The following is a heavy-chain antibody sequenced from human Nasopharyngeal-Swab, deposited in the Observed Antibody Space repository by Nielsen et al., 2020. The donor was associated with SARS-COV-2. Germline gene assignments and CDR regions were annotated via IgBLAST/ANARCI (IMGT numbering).Heavy chain of an antibody. V-gene: IGHV4-59*01. CDR2: IYYSGST. CDR3: ARVFKESSFSRSSGPFDY. CDR1: GGSISSYY. Sequence: GSLRLSCTVSGGSISSYYWSWIRQPPGKGLEWIGYIYYSGSTNYNPSLKSRVHISVDTSKNQFSLKLISVTAADTAVYYCARVFKESSFSRSSGPFDYWGQGTLVTVSS. D-gene: IGHD6-6*01. J-gene: IGHJ4*02.